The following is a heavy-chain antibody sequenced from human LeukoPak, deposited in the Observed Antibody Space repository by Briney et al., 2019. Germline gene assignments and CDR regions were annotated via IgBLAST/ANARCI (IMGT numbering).Heavy chain of an antibody. CDR2: ISYDGSNK. D-gene: IGHD1-26*01. CDR1: GFTFSSYG. J-gene: IGHJ4*02. Sequence: GRSLRLSCAASGFTFSSYGMHWVRQAPGKGLEWVAVISYDGSNKYYADSVKGRFTISRDNSKNTLYLQMNSLRAEDTAVYYCAKAGNKRGIVGAAFDYWGQGTLVTVSS. CDR3: AKAGNKRGIVGAAFDY. V-gene: IGHV3-30*18.